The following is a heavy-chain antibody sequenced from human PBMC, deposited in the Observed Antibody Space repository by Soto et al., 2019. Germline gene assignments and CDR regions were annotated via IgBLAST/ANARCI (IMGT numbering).Heavy chain of an antibody. D-gene: IGHD3-10*01. CDR3: ASRYYYGSGSHYNAQFDY. V-gene: IGHV5-51*01. J-gene: IGHJ4*02. CDR2: IYPGDSDT. Sequence: PGESLKISCKGSGYSFTSYWIGWVRQMPGKGLEWMGIIYPGDSDTRYSPSFQGQVTISADKSISTAYLQWSSLKASDTAMYYCASRYYYGSGSHYNAQFDYWGQGTLVTVSS. CDR1: GYSFTSYW.